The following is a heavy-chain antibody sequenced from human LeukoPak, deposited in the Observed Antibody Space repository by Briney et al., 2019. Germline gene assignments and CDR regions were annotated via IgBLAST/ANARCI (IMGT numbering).Heavy chain of an antibody. CDR1: GFTFSSYE. CDR3: ARSGASAFDI. V-gene: IGHV3-48*03. J-gene: IGHJ3*02. CDR2: ISSSGSTI. D-gene: IGHD7-27*01. Sequence: GGSLRLSCAASGFTFSSYEMNWVRQAPGKGLEWVSYISSSGSTIYYADSVKGRFTISRDNSKNTLYLQMNSLRAEDTAVYYCARSGASAFDIWGQGTMVTVSS.